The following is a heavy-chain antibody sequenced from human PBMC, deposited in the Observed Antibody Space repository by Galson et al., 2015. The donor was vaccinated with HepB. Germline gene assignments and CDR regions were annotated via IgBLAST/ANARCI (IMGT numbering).Heavy chain of an antibody. CDR2: INTNTGNP. J-gene: IGHJ4*02. Sequence: SVKVSCKASGYTFTSYAMNWVRQAPGQGLEWMGWINTNTGNPTYAQGFTGRFVFSLDTSVSTAYLQISSLKAEDTAVYHCAKEGGISGGNATPLRYWGQGTLVTVSS. V-gene: IGHV7-4-1*02. CDR1: GYTFTSYA. CDR3: AKEGGISGGNATPLRY. D-gene: IGHD4-23*01.